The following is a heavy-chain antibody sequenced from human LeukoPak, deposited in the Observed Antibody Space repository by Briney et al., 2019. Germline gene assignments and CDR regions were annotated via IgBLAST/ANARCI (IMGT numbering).Heavy chain of an antibody. CDR1: GFTFSSYA. CDR3: AKTTTGYSSGRYPGWPVDY. Sequence: GGSLRLSCAASGFTFSSYAMYWVRQAPGKGLEWVSGISGSGGSTYYADSVKGRFTTSRDNSKNTVYLQMNSLRAEDTAVYYCAKTTTGYSSGRYPGWPVDYWGQGTLVTVSS. J-gene: IGHJ4*02. D-gene: IGHD6-19*01. V-gene: IGHV3-23*01. CDR2: ISGSGGST.